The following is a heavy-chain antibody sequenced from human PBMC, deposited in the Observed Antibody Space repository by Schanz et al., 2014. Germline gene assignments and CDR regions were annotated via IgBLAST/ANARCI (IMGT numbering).Heavy chain of an antibody. V-gene: IGHV4-59*01. D-gene: IGHD2-15*01. J-gene: IGHJ6*02. CDR3: ASYSGSPYYFGMDV. Sequence: QVQLQESGPGLVKSSETLSLTCTVSGGSISSFYWGWIRQPAGKGLVWIGYIFYSGTTNYNPSLKSRVTLSLDTSKNQFSLNLSSATSADTAVYYCASYSGSPYYFGMDVWGQGTTVTVSS. CDR1: GGSISSFY. CDR2: IFYSGTT.